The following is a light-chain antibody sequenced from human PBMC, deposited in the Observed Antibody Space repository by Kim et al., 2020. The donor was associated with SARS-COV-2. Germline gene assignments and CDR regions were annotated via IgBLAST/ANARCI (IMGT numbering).Light chain of an antibody. V-gene: IGLV2-8*01. CDR2: EVS. Sequence: QSALTQPPSASGSPGQSVTISCTGTSSDVGGYNYVSWYQQHPGKAPKLMIYEVSKRPSGVPDRFSGSKSGNTASLTVSGLQAEDEADYYCSSYAAISNFVLGTGTKVTVL. J-gene: IGLJ1*01. CDR1: SSDVGGYNY. CDR3: SSYAAISNFV.